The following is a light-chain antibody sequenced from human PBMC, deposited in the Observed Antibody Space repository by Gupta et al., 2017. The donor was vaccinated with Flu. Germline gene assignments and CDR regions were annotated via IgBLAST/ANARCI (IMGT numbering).Light chain of an antibody. Sequence: QTVLTQPPSVSGAPGQSVPISCTGSSSNIGAGYVVHWYQQLPGAAPKLLIYRDTDRPSGVPDRFSGSKFGPSASLAITGLEPEDEADYYCQSYDSSLSGNVFGTGTKVTVL. V-gene: IGLV1-40*01. CDR2: RDT. J-gene: IGLJ1*01. CDR1: SSNIGAGYV. CDR3: QSYDSSLSGNV.